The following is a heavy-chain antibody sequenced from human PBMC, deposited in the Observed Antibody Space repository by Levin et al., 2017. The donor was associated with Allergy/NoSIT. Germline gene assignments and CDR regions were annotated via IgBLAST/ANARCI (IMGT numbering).Heavy chain of an antibody. J-gene: IGHJ6*02. Sequence: SETLSLTCTVSGGSISSYYWSWIRQPPGKGLEWIGYIYYSGSTNYNPSLKSRVTISVDTSKNQFSLKLSSVTAADTAVYYCAGGVLGGMDVWGQGTTVTVSS. V-gene: IGHV4-59*01. CDR3: AGGVLGGMDV. D-gene: IGHD3-16*01. CDR1: GGSISSYY. CDR2: IYYSGST.